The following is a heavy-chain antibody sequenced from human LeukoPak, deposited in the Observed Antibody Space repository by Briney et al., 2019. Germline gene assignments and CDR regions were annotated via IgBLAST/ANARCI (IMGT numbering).Heavy chain of an antibody. CDR3: AREVEYYDSSGYRPHAFDI. Sequence: PSETLSLTCAVSGGSISSTNWWSWVRQSPGKGLEWIGEIYHSGSTNYNPSLKSRVTISVDKSKNQFSLKVNSVTAADTAVYYCAREVEYYDSSGYRPHAFDIWGQGTLVTVSS. CDR1: GGSISSTNW. J-gene: IGHJ3*02. CDR2: IYHSGST. D-gene: IGHD3-22*01. V-gene: IGHV4-4*02.